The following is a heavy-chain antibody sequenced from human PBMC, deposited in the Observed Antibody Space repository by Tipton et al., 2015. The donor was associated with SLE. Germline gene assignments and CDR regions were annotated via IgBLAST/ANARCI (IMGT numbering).Heavy chain of an antibody. CDR2: MYNSGAT. V-gene: IGHV4-39*07. CDR1: GGSIRTNRYH. D-gene: IGHD3-3*02. Sequence: TLSLTCTVSGGSIRTNRYHWGWIRQPPGKGLDWIGSMYNSGATYRNPSLKSRVTISLDMSKNQFSLNLTSVTAADTAVYYCARDKSSHSKYILDYWGQGTLVTVSS. CDR3: ARDKSSHSKYILDY. J-gene: IGHJ4*02.